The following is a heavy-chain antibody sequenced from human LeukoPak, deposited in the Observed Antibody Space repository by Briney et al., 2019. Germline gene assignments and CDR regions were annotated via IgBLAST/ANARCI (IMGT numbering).Heavy chain of an antibody. CDR1: GDSVSRDSAG. D-gene: IGHD1-26*01. CDR3: ARAPIVGATHIDY. J-gene: IGHJ4*02. CDR2: TYYKSKWYN. V-gene: IGHV6-1*01. Sequence: SEAPSLTCAISGDSVSRDSAGWNWIRQSPSRGLEWLGRTYYKSKWYNDYAVSVKSRITINPDTSKNQFSLQLKSVTPEDTAVYYCARAPIVGATHIDYWGQGTLVTVSS.